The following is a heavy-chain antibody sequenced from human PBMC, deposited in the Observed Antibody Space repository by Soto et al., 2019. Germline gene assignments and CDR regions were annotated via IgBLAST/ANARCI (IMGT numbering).Heavy chain of an antibody. D-gene: IGHD3-3*01. V-gene: IGHV3-23*01. CDR2: ISGSGGST. Sequence: PGGSLRLSCAASGFTFSNYAMSWFRQAPGKGLEWVSAISGSGGSTYYADSVKGRFTISRDSSKNTLYLQMNSLRAEDTAVYYCAKDREVGGGYHKHRGFEGWGPGTRVNV. CDR3: AKDREVGGGYHKHRGFEG. CDR1: GFTFSNYA. J-gene: IGHJ4*02.